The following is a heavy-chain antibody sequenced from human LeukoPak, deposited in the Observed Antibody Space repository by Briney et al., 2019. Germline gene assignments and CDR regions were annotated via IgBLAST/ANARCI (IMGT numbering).Heavy chain of an antibody. Sequence: GGSLRLSCAASGFTFSSYTMHWVRQAPGKGLEWVAVISYDGSNQYYADSVEGRFTISRDNSKNTLYLQMNSLRAEDTAVYYCARAYRDAFDIWGQETMVTVSS. J-gene: IGHJ3*02. V-gene: IGHV3-30*04. CDR1: GFTFSSYT. CDR3: ARAYRDAFDI. CDR2: ISYDGSNQ.